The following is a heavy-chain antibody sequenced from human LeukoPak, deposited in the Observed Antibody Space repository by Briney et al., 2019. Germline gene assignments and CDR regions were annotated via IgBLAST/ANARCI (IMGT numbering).Heavy chain of an antibody. CDR3: ARYSSTWPYWYFDL. CDR1: GGSIRSGSYS. CDR2: ISHSGGT. Sequence: SETLSLTCAVSGGSIRSGSYSWSWIRQPPGKGLEWIGYISHSGGTYYQPSLKSRVTISVDRSKNQFFLKLTSVTAADTAVYYCARYSSTWPYWYFDLWGRGTLVTVSS. D-gene: IGHD6-13*01. V-gene: IGHV4-30-2*01. J-gene: IGHJ2*01.